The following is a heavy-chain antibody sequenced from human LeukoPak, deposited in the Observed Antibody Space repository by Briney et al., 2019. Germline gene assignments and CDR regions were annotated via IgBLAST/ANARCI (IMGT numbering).Heavy chain of an antibody. J-gene: IGHJ6*02. CDR2: INPSGGST. D-gene: IGHD2-2*01. Sequence: ASVKVSCKASGGTFSSYAISWVRQAPGQGLEWMGIINPSGGSTSYAQKFQGRVTMTRDTSTSTVYMELSSLGSEDTAVYYCARDNHVVVPAAIVPGHMDVWGQGTTVTVSS. CDR3: ARDNHVVVPAAIVPGHMDV. V-gene: IGHV1-46*01. CDR1: GGTFSSYA.